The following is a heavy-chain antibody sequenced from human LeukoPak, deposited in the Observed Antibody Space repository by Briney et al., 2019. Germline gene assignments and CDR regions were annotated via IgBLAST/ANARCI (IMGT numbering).Heavy chain of an antibody. Sequence: GGSLRLSCAASGFTFSSYAMSWVRQAPGKGLEWVSLISGNGGSTYYADSVKGRFTISRDNSKNTLYLQMNSLRAEDTAVYYWAKGPRVRGVIPGTDYWGQGALVTVSS. CDR2: ISGNGGST. CDR3: AKGPRVRGVIPGTDY. J-gene: IGHJ4*02. V-gene: IGHV3-23*01. D-gene: IGHD3-10*01. CDR1: GFTFSSYA.